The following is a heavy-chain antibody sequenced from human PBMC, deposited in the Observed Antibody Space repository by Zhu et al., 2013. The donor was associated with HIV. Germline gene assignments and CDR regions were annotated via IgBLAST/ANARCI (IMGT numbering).Heavy chain of an antibody. J-gene: IGHJ4*02. V-gene: IGHV1-2*02. CDR3: ARARPRYSTDY. Sequence: QVQLVQSGAEVKKPGASVKVSCKAFGYTFTANYIHWVRQAPGQGLERMGWINPDSGGTNYIQKFQGRVTMTRDTSISTAYMELSRLRSDDTAVYYCARARPRYSTDYWGQGTLVTVSS. D-gene: IGHD6-13*01. CDR1: GYTFTANY. CDR2: INPDSGGT.